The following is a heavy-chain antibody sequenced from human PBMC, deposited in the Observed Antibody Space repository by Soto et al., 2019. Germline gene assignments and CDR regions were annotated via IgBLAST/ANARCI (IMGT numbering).Heavy chain of an antibody. CDR1: GYTFTSYD. V-gene: IGHV1-8*01. CDR3: AREFGGVVPAASQYYYYYYGMDV. D-gene: IGHD2-2*01. Sequence: ASVKVSCKASGYTFTSYDINWVRQATGQGLEWMGWMNPISGNTGYAQKFQGRVTMTRNTSISTAYMELSSLRSEDTAVYYCAREFGGVVPAASQYYYYYYGMDVWGQGTTVTVSS. CDR2: MNPISGNT. J-gene: IGHJ6*02.